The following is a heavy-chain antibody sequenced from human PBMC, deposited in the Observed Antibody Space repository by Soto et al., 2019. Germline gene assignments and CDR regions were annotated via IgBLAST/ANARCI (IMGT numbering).Heavy chain of an antibody. CDR1: GFTFSTYW. V-gene: IGHV3-74*01. CDR2: INSDWSST. Sequence: EVQLVESGGGLVQPGGSQRLSCAASGFTFSTYWMHWVRQAPGKGLVWVSRINSDWSSTSYADSVKGRFSISRDNAKNTLYLQMNNQRAQDKDMYYCARVRCSGGSCRDAYDIWGQGTMVTVSS. J-gene: IGHJ3*02. D-gene: IGHD2-15*01. CDR3: ARVRCSGGSCRDAYDI.